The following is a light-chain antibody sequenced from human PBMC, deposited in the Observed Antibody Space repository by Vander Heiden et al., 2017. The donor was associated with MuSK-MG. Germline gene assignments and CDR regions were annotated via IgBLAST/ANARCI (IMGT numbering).Light chain of an antibody. J-gene: IGKJ4*01. Sequence: DIQMTHSPSSLSASVGDRVTITCQASQDISNYLNWYQQKPGKAPKLLIYDASTVETGVPSRFSGSGAGTDFTFTSSSLQPEDIATYYWQQDDNLRPFGGGTKVEIK. CDR3: QQDDNLRP. CDR2: DAS. CDR1: QDISNY. V-gene: IGKV1-33*01.